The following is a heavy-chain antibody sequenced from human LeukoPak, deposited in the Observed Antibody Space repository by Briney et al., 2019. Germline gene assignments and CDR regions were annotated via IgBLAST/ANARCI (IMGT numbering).Heavy chain of an antibody. CDR3: AKGARGYPHY. V-gene: IGHV3-30*18. J-gene: IGHJ4*02. Sequence: GGSLRLSCAASGFTFSSYGMHWVRQAPGKGLEWVAVISYDGSNKYYADSVKGRFTIPRDNSKNTLYLQMNSLRAEDTAVYYCAKGARGYPHYWGQGTLVTVSS. CDR2: ISYDGSNK. CDR1: GFTFSSYG. D-gene: IGHD2-15*01.